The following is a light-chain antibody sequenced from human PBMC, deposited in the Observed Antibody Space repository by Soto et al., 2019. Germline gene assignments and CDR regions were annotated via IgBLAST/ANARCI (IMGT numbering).Light chain of an antibody. CDR2: GAS. J-gene: IGKJ5*01. CDR1: QSATSSY. V-gene: IGKV3-20*01. Sequence: EIVLTQSPGTLSLSPGERATLSCRASQSATSSYLAWYQQKPGQAPRLLIYGASSRATGIPDRFSGSGSGTDFTLTISRLEPEDFAVYYGQQYGSSPITFVQGTRLEIK. CDR3: QQYGSSPIT.